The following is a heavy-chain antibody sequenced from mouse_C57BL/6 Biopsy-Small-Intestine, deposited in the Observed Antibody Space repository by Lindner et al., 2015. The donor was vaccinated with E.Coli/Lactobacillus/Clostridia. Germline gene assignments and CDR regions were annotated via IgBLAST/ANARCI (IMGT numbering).Heavy chain of an antibody. CDR2: INTGNGNT. CDR1: GYTFTIYS. Sequence: SVKVSCKASGYTFTIYSTHWVRQAPGQGLEWMGWINTGNGNTKYSQKFQGRVAITTDSSASTAYLELSSLRSEDTAVYYCARNAGSGGFYHNYFHNGMDVWGQGTTVTVSS. CDR3: ARNAGSGGFYHNYFHNGMDV. J-gene: IGHJ1*01. D-gene: IGHD3-1*01. V-gene: IGHV1-84*02.